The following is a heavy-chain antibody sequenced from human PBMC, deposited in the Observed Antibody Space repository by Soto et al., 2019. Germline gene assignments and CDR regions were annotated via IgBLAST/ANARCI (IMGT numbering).Heavy chain of an antibody. J-gene: IGHJ3*02. V-gene: IGHV3-48*03. CDR2: ISSSGSTI. CDR3: TRLYSSGWIDAFDI. Sequence: EVQLVESGGGLVQPGGSLRLSCAASGFTFSSYEMNWVRQAPGKGLEWVSYISSSGSTIYYADSVKGRFTISRDNAKNSLYLQMNSLRAEDTAVYYCTRLYSSGWIDAFDIWGQGTMVTVSS. CDR1: GFTFSSYE. D-gene: IGHD6-19*01.